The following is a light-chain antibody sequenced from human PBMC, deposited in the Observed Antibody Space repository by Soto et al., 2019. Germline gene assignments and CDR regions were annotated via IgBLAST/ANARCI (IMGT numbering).Light chain of an antibody. V-gene: IGKV1-6*01. CDR3: LHDYNFPWA. Sequence: IQMTQSPSSLSASVGDRVTISCRASQGIRSDLAWYQQKPGKVTKLLIYGASKLESGVPSRFSGSGFGTDFTLTISSLQPEDFATYYCLHDYNFPWAFGQGTKVEIK. CDR1: QGIRSD. CDR2: GAS. J-gene: IGKJ1*01.